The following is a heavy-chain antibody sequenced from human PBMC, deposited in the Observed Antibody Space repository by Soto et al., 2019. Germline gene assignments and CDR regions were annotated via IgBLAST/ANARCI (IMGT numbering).Heavy chain of an antibody. Sequence: QITLKESGPTLVKPTQTLTLTCTFSGFSLTTTGLGVGWIRQPPGKTLEWLASIYWYDFQRYSPSLKSRLTITKDTSKNQVVLTMTNMDPADTATYSCAHRPDGSHFDYWGQGILVTVSS. D-gene: IGHD6-25*01. J-gene: IGHJ4*02. CDR1: GFSLTTTGLG. V-gene: IGHV2-5*01. CDR2: IYWYDFQ. CDR3: AHRPDGSHFDY.